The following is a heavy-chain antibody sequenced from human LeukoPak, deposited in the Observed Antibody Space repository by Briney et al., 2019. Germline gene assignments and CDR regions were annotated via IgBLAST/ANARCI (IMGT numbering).Heavy chain of an antibody. CDR3: AKGDSYDYVWGSYEV. CDR2: IRYDGSNK. CDR1: GFTFSSYA. J-gene: IGHJ4*02. V-gene: IGHV3-30*02. D-gene: IGHD3-16*01. Sequence: PGGSLRLSCAASGFTFSSYAISWVRQAPGKGLEWVAFIRYDGSNKYYADSVKGRFTISRDNSKNTLYLQMNSLRAEDTAVYYCAKGDSYDYVWGSYEVWGQGTLVTVSS.